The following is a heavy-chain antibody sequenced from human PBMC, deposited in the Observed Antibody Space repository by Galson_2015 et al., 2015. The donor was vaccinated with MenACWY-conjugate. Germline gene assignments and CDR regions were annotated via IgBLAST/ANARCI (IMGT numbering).Heavy chain of an antibody. CDR1: GGTFSSYA. CDR2: IIPIFGTA. CDR3: ARDSVIRGQQLTYNWFDP. D-gene: IGHD6-13*01. Sequence: SVKVSCKASGGTFSSYAISWVRQAPGQGLEWMGGIIPIFGTANYAQKFQGRVTITADESTSTAYMELSSLRSEDTAVYYCARDSVIRGQQLTYNWFDPWGQGTLVTVSS. V-gene: IGHV1-69*13. J-gene: IGHJ5*02.